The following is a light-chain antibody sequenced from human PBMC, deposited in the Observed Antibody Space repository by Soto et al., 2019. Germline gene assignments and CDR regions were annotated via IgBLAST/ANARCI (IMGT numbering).Light chain of an antibody. CDR3: RSYTTSSTYV. V-gene: IGLV2-14*01. CDR2: DVS. Sequence: QSVLTQPASVSGSPGQSITISCTGTSSDFGSFKYVSWYQQHPGKAPKLMIHDVSNRPSGVSSRFSGSKSGNTASLTISGLQADDEADYYCRSYTTSSTYVFGTGTKVT. J-gene: IGLJ1*01. CDR1: SSDFGSFKY.